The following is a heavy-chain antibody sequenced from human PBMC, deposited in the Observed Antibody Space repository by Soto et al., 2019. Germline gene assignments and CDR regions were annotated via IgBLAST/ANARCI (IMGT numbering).Heavy chain of an antibody. CDR3: ARERRGGSCYDCWFVP. V-gene: IGHV3-21*06. CDR1: GFTFSSYA. Sequence: GGSLRLSCVASGFTFSSYAMNWVRQAPGKGLEWVSSISGRSSDINYTDSVKGRFTISRDNAKNSLYLQVNSLRAEDTAVYYCARERRGGSCYDCWFVPWGQGTLVTVSS. J-gene: IGHJ5*02. D-gene: IGHD2-15*01. CDR2: ISGRSSDI.